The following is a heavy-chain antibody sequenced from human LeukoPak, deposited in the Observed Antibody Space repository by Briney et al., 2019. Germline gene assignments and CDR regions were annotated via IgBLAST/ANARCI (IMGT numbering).Heavy chain of an antibody. Sequence: GASVQVSCKTSGFTFTDYYMYWVRQAPGQGLEWVGWINPDSGRRNSSQKFQGRLTMTTDNSIATAYMELTSLTSDDTAVYYCARPIGSRRSWENFLHWGQGTLVAVSS. CDR3: ARPIGSRRSWENFLH. D-gene: IGHD1-26*01. J-gene: IGHJ1*01. CDR2: INPDSGRR. CDR1: GFTFTDYY. V-gene: IGHV1-2*02.